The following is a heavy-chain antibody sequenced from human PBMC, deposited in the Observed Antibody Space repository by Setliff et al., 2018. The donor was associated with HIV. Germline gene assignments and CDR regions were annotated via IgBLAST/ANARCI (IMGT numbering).Heavy chain of an antibody. D-gene: IGHD1-26*01. V-gene: IGHV5-10-1*01. CDR3: VRQGANKDWLIVDY. CDR1: GYSFTTSW. Sequence: GESLKISCKGSGYSFTTSWISWVRQMPGKGLEWMGRIDPSDSYTNYSPSFQGHVTISVDRSITTAYVQWRSLKASDTAIYYCVRQGANKDWLIVDYWGQGTPVTVSS. CDR2: IDPSDSYT. J-gene: IGHJ4*02.